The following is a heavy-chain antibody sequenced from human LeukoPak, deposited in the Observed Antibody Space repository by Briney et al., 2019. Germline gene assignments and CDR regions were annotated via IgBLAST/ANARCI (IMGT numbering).Heavy chain of an antibody. CDR3: ARVETSNYYYGMDV. CDR2: IYSSGST. Sequence: SETLSLTCTVSGGSISSYSWSWIRQPPGKGLEWIGNIYSSGSTNYNPSLKSRVTISVDTSKNQFSLKLSSVTATDTAVYYCARVETSNYYYGMDVWGQGTTVTVSS. V-gene: IGHV4-59*01. J-gene: IGHJ6*02. CDR1: GGSISSYS.